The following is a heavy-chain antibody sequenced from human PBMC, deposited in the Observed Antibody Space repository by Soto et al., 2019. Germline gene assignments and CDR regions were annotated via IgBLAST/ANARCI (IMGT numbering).Heavy chain of an antibody. CDR1: GYTLTELS. D-gene: IGHD3-10*01. Sequence: ASVKVSCKVSGYTLTELSMHWVRQAPGKGLEWMGGINPEDGETIYAQKFQGRVTMTGDTSTSTAYMELSRLRSDDTAVYYCARDRFGAFDIWGQGTMVTVSS. CDR2: INPEDGET. V-gene: IGHV1-24*01. J-gene: IGHJ3*02. CDR3: ARDRFGAFDI.